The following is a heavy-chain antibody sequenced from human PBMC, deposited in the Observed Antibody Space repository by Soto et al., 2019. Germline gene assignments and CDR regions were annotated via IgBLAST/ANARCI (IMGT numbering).Heavy chain of an antibody. CDR2: IVVGRGNT. J-gene: IGHJ6*02. CDR3: AAVQVTHSGYDFVPYYYGMDV. Sequence: ASVKVSCKASGFTFTSSAVQWVRQARGQRLEWIGWIVVGRGNTNYAQKFQERVTITRDKSTGTAYMELSSLRSEDTAVYYCAAVQVTHSGYDFVPYYYGMDVWGQGTTVTVSS. V-gene: IGHV1-58*01. D-gene: IGHD5-12*01. CDR1: GFTFTSSA.